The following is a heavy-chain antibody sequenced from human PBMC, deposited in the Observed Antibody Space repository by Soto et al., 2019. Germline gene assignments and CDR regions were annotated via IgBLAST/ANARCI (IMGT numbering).Heavy chain of an antibody. D-gene: IGHD1-1*01. CDR2: IGGNDGTT. Sequence: WGSLRLSCAASGFTFHNFVMGWVRQVPGKGLEWVSTIGGNDGTTYYADSAKGRFTISRDNIRKVLYLQMSSLTAEDTAIYYCAKRNDGKAWPYYFDSWGQGTLVTVYS. CDR1: GFTFHNFV. CDR3: AKRNDGKAWPYYFDS. V-gene: IGHV3-23*01. J-gene: IGHJ4*02.